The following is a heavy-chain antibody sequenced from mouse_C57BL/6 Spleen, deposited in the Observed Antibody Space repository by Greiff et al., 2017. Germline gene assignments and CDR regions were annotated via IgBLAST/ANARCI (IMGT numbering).Heavy chain of an antibody. D-gene: IGHD1-1*01. V-gene: IGHV1-69*01. CDR2: IDPSDSYT. CDR1: GYTFTSYW. J-gene: IGHJ3*01. Sequence: QVQLKQPGAELVMPGASVKLSCKASGYTFTSYWMHWVKQRPGQGLEWIGEIDPSDSYTNYNQKFKGKSTLTVDKSSSTAYMQLSSLTSEDSAVYYCARYGSSYVIAYWGQGTLVTVSA. CDR3: ARYGSSYVIAY.